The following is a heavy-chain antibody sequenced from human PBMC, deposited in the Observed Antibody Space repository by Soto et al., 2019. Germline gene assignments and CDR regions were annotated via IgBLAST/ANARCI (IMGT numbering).Heavy chain of an antibody. CDR3: ARVGVGVYYFDY. D-gene: IGHD1-26*01. V-gene: IGHV3-74*01. CDR2: INSDGGST. Sequence: EVQLVESGGNLVQPGGSLRLSCAASEFTFSSYWMHWVRQAPGKGLVWVSRINSDGGSTSYADSVKGRFTISRDNAKNTLYLQMNSMSAEDTAVYYCARVGVGVYYFDYWGQGTLVTVSS. J-gene: IGHJ4*02. CDR1: EFTFSSYW.